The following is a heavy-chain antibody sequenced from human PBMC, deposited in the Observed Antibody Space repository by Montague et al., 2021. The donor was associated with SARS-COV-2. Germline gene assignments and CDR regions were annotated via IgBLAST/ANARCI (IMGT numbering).Heavy chain of an antibody. J-gene: IGHJ4*02. V-gene: IGHV4-61*02. CDR1: GGSISSGSYY. Sequence: TLSLTCTVSGGSISSGSYYWSWIRQPAGKGLEWIGRIYTSGSTNYNPSLKSRVTISLDTSKNQFSLKLSSVTVADTAVYYCARGRLYYDSSGYYFDYWGQGTLVTVSS. D-gene: IGHD3-22*01. CDR2: IYTSGST. CDR3: ARGRLYYDSSGYYFDY.